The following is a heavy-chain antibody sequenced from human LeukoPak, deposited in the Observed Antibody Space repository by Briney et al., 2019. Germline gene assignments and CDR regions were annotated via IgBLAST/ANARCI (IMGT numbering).Heavy chain of an antibody. CDR2: IYTSGST. V-gene: IGHV4-61*02. J-gene: IGHJ6*03. CDR3: AGNYYGSGSYSSNYYYYYYMDV. D-gene: IGHD3-10*01. Sequence: SETLSLTCTVSGGSISSGSYYWSWLRQPAGKGLEWFGRIYTSGSTNYNPSLKSRVTISVETSKNQFSLKVSSVTAADTAVYYCAGNYYGSGSYSSNYYYYYYMDVWGKGTTVTVSS. CDR1: GGSISSGSYY.